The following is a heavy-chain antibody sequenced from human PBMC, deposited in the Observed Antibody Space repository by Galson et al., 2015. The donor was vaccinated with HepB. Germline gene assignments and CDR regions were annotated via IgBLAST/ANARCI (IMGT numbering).Heavy chain of an antibody. V-gene: IGHV1-46*01. J-gene: IGHJ5*02. CDR3: ARVPLLFYVTLFDP. CDR1: GYTFTSYY. D-gene: IGHD2-21*01. Sequence: SVKVSCKASGYTFTSYYIHWVRQAPGRGLEWMGIINPSGGSTSYAQKFQGRVTMTRDTSTSTVYMELSSLRSEDTAVYYCARVPLLFYVTLFDPWCRGTLGTVSS. CDR2: INPSGGST.